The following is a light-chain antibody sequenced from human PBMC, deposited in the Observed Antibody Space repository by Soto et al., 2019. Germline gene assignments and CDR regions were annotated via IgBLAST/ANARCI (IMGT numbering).Light chain of an antibody. Sequence: IVLTQSPGTLSLSPGERATLSCMASQTISSRSLAWYQQKGGQAPRLLSYGASSRATGIPDRFSGSGSGTEFTLTISRLQPEDFAVYYCQQYGSSPWTFGQGTRLEIK. V-gene: IGKV3-20*01. CDR2: GAS. CDR3: QQYGSSPWT. J-gene: IGKJ5*01. CDR1: QTISSRS.